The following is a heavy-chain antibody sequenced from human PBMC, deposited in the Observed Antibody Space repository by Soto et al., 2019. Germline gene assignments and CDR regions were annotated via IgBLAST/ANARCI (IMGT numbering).Heavy chain of an antibody. V-gene: IGHV3-30*18. CDR3: AKADGADYGDCDPYYYGMDV. Sequence: QVQLVESGGGVVQPGRSLRLSCAASGFTFSSYGMHWVRQAPGKGLEWVAVISYDGSNKYYADSVKGRFTISRDNSKNTLYLQVNSLRAEDTAVYYCAKADGADYGDCDPYYYGMDVWGQGTTVTVSS. CDR2: ISYDGSNK. D-gene: IGHD4-17*01. CDR1: GFTFSSYG. J-gene: IGHJ6*02.